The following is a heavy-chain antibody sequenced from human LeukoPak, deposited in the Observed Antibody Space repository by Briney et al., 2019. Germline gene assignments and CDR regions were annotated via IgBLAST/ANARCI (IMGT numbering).Heavy chain of an antibody. CDR2: IRSKAYGGTT. Sequence: GGSLRLSCTASGFTFGDYAMSWVRQAPGKGLEWVGFIRSKAYGGTTEYAASVKGRFTISRDDSKSIAYLQMNSLKTEDTAVYYCTRGAAAGTWRFDYWAREPWSPSPQ. D-gene: IGHD6-13*01. CDR1: GFTFGDYA. J-gene: IGHJ4*02. V-gene: IGHV3-49*04. CDR3: TRGAAAGTWRFDY.